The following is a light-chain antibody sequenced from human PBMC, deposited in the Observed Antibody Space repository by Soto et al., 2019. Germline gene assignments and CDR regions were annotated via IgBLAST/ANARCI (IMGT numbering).Light chain of an antibody. CDR2: DVS. Sequence: QSVLTQPASLSGSPGQSITISCAGTSSDVGAYTYVSWYQQHPGKAPKLMIYDVSNRPSGVSNRFSGSKSGNTASLTISGLQAEDEAGYYCTSYTSSSTPYVFGGGTKVTVL. J-gene: IGLJ1*01. CDR3: TSYTSSSTPYV. V-gene: IGLV2-14*01. CDR1: SSDVGAYTY.